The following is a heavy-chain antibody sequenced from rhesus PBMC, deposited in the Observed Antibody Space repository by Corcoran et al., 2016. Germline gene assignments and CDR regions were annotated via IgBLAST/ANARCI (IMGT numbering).Heavy chain of an antibody. D-gene: IGHD4-23*01. CDR1: GGSISSSY. Sequence: QLQLQESGPGLVKPSETLSVTCAVSGGSISSSYWSWIRQAPGKGLEWIGYIHGRGSSTNYNPSLKVRLTRSVDTSKNVVSLRLSSVTAADTAVYYCASGSMNTVTAYWGQGVLVTVSS. V-gene: IGHV4-169*02. J-gene: IGHJ4*01. CDR3: ASGSMNTVTAY. CDR2: IHGRGSST.